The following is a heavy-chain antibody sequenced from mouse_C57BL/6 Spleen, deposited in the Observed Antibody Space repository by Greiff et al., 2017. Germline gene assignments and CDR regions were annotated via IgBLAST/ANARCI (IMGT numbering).Heavy chain of an antibody. V-gene: IGHV1-39*01. CDR2: INPNYGTT. CDR3: ARQAYYDYDGGLWYFDV. J-gene: IGHJ1*03. Sequence: EVQLQESGPELVKPGASVKISCKASGYSFTDYNMNWVKQSNGKSLEWIGVINPNYGTTSYNQKFKGKATLTVDQSSSTAYMQLNSLTSEDSAVYDCARQAYYDYDGGLWYFDVWGTGTTVTVSS. CDR1: GYSFTDYN. D-gene: IGHD2-4*01.